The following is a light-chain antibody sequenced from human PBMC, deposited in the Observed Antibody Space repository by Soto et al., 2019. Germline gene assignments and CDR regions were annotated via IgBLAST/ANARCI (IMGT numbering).Light chain of an antibody. CDR3: QQYGSSPTWT. J-gene: IGKJ1*01. CDR2: GAS. V-gene: IGKV3-20*01. Sequence: EIVLTQSPGTLSLSPGERATLSCSASQSVSSSYLAWYQQKPGQAPRLLIYGASSRSTGIPDRFSGSGSGTDFTLTISRLEPEDFAVYYCQQYGSSPTWTVGQGTKVEIK. CDR1: QSVSSSY.